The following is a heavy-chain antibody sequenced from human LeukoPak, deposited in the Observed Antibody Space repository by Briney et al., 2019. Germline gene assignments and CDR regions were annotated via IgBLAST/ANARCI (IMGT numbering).Heavy chain of an antibody. J-gene: IGHJ4*02. CDR1: GFTFSDYY. CDR2: ISSGSSYT. V-gene: IGHV3-11*05. D-gene: IGHD2-2*01. CDR3: ARGRQPNC. Sequence: GQSMRLSCAASGFTFSDYYMSWIRQAPGKGLEWVSYISSGSSYTNNAGSVKGRFTISRDNAKNSLYLQMNSLRAEDTAVYYCARGRQPNCWGQGTLVTVSS.